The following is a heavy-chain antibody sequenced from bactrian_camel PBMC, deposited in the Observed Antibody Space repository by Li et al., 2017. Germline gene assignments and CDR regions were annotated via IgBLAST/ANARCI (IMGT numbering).Heavy chain of an antibody. J-gene: IGHJ4*01. CDR1: VATYSTYC. CDR2: IKPGGGAT. CDR3: KMRCRVGSSLSDY. D-gene: IGHD5*01. Sequence: DVQLVESGGGSVQAGGSVTLSCAASVATYSTYCMAWFRQVPGQEREGVATIKPGGGATYYADSVKGRFAISQDNAKKTMYLQMNSLKPEDTAMYYCKMRCRVGSSLSDYWGQGTQVTVS. V-gene: IGHV3S31*01.